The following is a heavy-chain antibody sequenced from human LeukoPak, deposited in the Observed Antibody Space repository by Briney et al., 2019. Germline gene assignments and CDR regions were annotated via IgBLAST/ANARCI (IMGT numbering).Heavy chain of an antibody. CDR2: IYYSGSN. CDR1: GGSISSSCYY. D-gene: IGHD3-22*01. J-gene: IGHJ4*02. V-gene: IGHV4-39*07. Sequence: PSETLSLTCTVSGGSISSSCYYWGWIRHPPGKGLEGIGNIYYSGSNYYNPSLKSRGTISVDTPKNQFSLKLSSVTATDTAVYYCATGPNYYDSSLWGRGTLGTVSS. CDR3: ATGPNYYDSSL.